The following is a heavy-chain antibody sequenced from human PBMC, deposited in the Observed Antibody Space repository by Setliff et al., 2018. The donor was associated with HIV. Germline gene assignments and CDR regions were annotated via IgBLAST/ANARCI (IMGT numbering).Heavy chain of an antibody. CDR3: ARGGRGSGAGFDS. D-gene: IGHD3-10*01. CDR2: IYTSGST. CDR1: GGSISSGSYY. Sequence: SETLSLTCTVSGGSISSGSYYWSWIRQPAGKGLEWIGHIYTSGSTNYNPSLKSRVTISEEKSKNQFFLKLSSVTAADTAVYYCARGGRGSGAGFDSWGQGTLVTAPQ. V-gene: IGHV4-61*09. J-gene: IGHJ4*02.